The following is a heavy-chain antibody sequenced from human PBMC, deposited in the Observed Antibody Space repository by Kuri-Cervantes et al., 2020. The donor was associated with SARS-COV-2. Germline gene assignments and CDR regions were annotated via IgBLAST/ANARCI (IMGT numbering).Heavy chain of an antibody. J-gene: IGHJ5*02. CDR3: ARVKERDYVWGLEGVDP. CDR2: IYYSGIT. V-gene: IGHV4-59*08. CDR1: GGSISSYY. D-gene: IGHD3-16*01. Sequence: PETLSLTCIVSGGSISSYYWSWIRQPPGQCLEWIGYIYYSGITYYNPSLKSRFTISVDKSKNQFSLKLRTVPAADTAVYYCARVKERDYVWGLEGVDPWGQGTLVTVSS.